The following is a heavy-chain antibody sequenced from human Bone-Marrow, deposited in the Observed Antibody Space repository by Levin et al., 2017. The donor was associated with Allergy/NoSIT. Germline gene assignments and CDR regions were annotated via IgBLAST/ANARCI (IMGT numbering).Heavy chain of an antibody. CDR1: GFTFSSYG. Sequence: TGGSLRLSCAASGFTFSSYGMHWVRQAPGKGLEWVAVIWYDGINKYYGDSVKGRFTISRDNSKNTLYLQMSSLTAEDTAVYYCARGYTSAWYSERNDYWGQGTLVTVSS. V-gene: IGHV3-33*01. CDR2: IWYDGINK. D-gene: IGHD6-19*01. J-gene: IGHJ4*02. CDR3: ARGYTSAWYSERNDY.